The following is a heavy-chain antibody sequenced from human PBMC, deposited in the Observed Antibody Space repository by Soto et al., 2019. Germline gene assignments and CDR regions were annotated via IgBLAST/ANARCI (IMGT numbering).Heavy chain of an antibody. V-gene: IGHV4-39*01. D-gene: IGHD2-2*02. CDR1: GGSISSSSYY. Sequence: PSETLSLTCTVSGGSISSSSYYWGWIRQPPGKGLEWIGSIYYSGSTYYNPSLKSRVTISVDTSKNQFSLKLSSVTAADTAVYYCARHGDIVVVPAAIRWLDPWGQGTLVTVSS. CDR2: IYYSGST. CDR3: ARHGDIVVVPAAIRWLDP. J-gene: IGHJ5*02.